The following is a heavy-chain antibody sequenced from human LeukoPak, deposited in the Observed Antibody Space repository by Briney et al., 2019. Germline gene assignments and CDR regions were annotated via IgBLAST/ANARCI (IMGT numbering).Heavy chain of an antibody. CDR2: ISYDGSNK. V-gene: IGHV3-30-3*01. CDR1: GFTFSSYA. Sequence: GGSLRLSCAASGFTFSSYAMHWVRQAPGKGLEWVAVISYDGSNKYYADSVKGRFTISRDNSKNTLYLQMNSLRAEDTAVYYCARDRVLCSSGWYYFDYWGQGTLVTVSS. J-gene: IGHJ4*02. CDR3: ARDRVLCSSGWYYFDY. D-gene: IGHD6-19*01.